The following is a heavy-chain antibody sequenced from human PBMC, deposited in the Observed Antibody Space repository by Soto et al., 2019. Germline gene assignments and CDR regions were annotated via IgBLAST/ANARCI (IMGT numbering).Heavy chain of an antibody. CDR3: ARDRPTRFLEWLHSTTEFDI. Sequence: GASVKVSCKASGYTFTNYGISCVRQAPGQGLEWMGWISAYNGNTNYAQKLQGRVTMTTDTSTSTAYMELRSLRSDDTAVYYCARDRPTRFLEWLHSTTEFDIWGQGTMVTVSS. CDR1: GYTFTNYG. CDR2: ISAYNGNT. D-gene: IGHD3-3*01. V-gene: IGHV1-18*01. J-gene: IGHJ3*02.